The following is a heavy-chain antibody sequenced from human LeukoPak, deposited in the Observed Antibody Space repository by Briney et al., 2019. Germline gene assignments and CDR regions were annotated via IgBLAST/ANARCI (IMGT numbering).Heavy chain of an antibody. CDR2: IWSDGKNR. CDR3: AMDPGASVSGFHMDV. J-gene: IGHJ6*03. CDR1: GFTFRNYG. Sequence: PGGSQRLSCAASGFTFRNYGMHWVRQATGKGLEWASFIWSDGKNRFYADSVKGRCTISRDNSKNMLYLQMDTLRAEDTALYYCAMDPGASVSGFHMDVWGKGTTVIVSS. V-gene: IGHV3-30*02. D-gene: IGHD2-8*02.